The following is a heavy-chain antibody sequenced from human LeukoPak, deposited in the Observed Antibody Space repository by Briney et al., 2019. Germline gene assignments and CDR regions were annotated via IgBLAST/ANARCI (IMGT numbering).Heavy chain of an antibody. D-gene: IGHD3-10*01. CDR3: ANGWHSGSRFLDN. V-gene: IGHV3-21*01. CDR1: VLAFSSDS. Sequence: SLRLSCAASVLAFSSDSMNWGREAPGKRLWWVSAISSSSSYIYYADSVKGRFTISRDNAQNSLYLQMNSLRVEDTALYSCANGWHSGSRFLDNWGQGTLVTVSS. CDR2: ISSSSSYI. J-gene: IGHJ4*02.